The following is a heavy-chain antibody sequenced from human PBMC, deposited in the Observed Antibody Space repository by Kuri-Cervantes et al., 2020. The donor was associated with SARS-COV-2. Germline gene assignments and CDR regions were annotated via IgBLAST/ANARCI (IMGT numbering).Heavy chain of an antibody. V-gene: IGHV1-18*01. CDR2: ISAYNGNT. J-gene: IGHJ4*02. Sequence: ASVKVSCKASGYTFTSYGISWVRQAPGQGLEWMGWISAYNGNTDYAQKLQGRVTMTTDTSTSTAYMELSSLRSEDTAVYYCARGEVPYDADYWGQGTLVTVSS. CDR3: ARGEVPYDADY. D-gene: IGHD3-22*01. CDR1: GYTFTSYG.